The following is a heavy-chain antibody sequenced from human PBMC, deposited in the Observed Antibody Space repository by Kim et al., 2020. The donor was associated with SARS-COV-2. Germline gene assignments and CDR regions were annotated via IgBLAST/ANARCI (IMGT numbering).Heavy chain of an antibody. CDR3: ARAPNSGYDLDGFYYYGMDV. Sequence: SETLSLTCAVSGGSISSSNWWSWVRQPPGKGLEWIGEIYHSGSTNYNPSLKSRVTISVDKSKNQFSLKLSSVTAADTAVYYCARAPNSGYDLDGFYYYGMDVWGQGTTVTVSS. CDR1: GGSISSSNW. V-gene: IGHV4-4*02. CDR2: IYHSGST. J-gene: IGHJ6*02. D-gene: IGHD5-12*01.